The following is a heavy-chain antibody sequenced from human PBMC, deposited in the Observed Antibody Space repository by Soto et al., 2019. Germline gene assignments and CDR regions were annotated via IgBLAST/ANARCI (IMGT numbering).Heavy chain of an antibody. CDR3: ARRYGGNFDY. V-gene: IGHV4-59*01. Sequence: SETLSLTCNVSGGSISSYYWTWIRQPPGKGLEWIGNIYFSGSTKYNPSLKSRVTISVDTSKNQFSLKLSSVTAADTAVYYCARRYGGNFDYWGQGTLVTVSS. CDR1: GGSISSYY. CDR2: IYFSGST. D-gene: IGHD1-26*01. J-gene: IGHJ4*02.